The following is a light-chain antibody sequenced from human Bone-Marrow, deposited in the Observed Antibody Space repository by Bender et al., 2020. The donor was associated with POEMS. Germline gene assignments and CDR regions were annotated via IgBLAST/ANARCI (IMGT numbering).Light chain of an antibody. CDR1: SDDLRGYNY. CDR2: DVN. CDR3: QVWDSRRDQWV. V-gene: IGLV2-14*03. Sequence: QSALTQPASVSGSPGQSITISCTGTSDDLRGYNYVSWYQHHPDNAPKLIIFDVNNRPSGVSHRFSGSNSGNTATLSISRVEAGDEGDYYCQVWDSRRDQWVFGGGTKLTVL. J-gene: IGLJ3*02.